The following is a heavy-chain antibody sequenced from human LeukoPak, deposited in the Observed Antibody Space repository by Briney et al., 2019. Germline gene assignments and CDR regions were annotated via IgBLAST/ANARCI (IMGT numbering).Heavy chain of an antibody. CDR3: ARDRATTDYYYGMDV. J-gene: IGHJ6*02. D-gene: IGHD4-17*01. CDR2: ISSSSSYR. V-gene: IGHV3-21*01. CDR1: GFTFSSYS. Sequence: PGGSLRLSCAASGFTFSSYSMNWVRQAPGKGLEWVSSISSSSSYRYYADSVKGRFTISRDNAKTSLYLQMTSLRAEDTAVYYCARDRATTDYYYGMDVWGQGTTVTVSS.